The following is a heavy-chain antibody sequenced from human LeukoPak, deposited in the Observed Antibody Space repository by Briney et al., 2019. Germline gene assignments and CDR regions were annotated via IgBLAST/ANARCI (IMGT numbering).Heavy chain of an antibody. Sequence: GGSLRLSCAASGFTFSSYWMHWVRQAPGKGLVWVSRISDEESNTGYADSVKGRFTISRDNAKNTLYLQMNSLRAEDKAVYYCARVAPYYYDNTGYYPFDYWGQGTLVTVSS. CDR1: GFTFSSYW. CDR2: ISDEESNT. D-gene: IGHD3-22*01. CDR3: ARVAPYYYDNTGYYPFDY. J-gene: IGHJ4*02. V-gene: IGHV3-74*01.